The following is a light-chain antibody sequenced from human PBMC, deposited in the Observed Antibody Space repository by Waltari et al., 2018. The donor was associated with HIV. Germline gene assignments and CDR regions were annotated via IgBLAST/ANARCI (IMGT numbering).Light chain of an antibody. J-gene: IGLJ3*02. CDR1: SGINIGTYN. CDR2: YKSDSDK. V-gene: IGLV5-45*02. Sequence: QAVLTQPSSLSASPGASASLTCTLRSGINIGTYNIYRYQQKPGSPPQYLLRYKSDSDKHQGSGVPSRFSGFKDASANAAILLISGLQSEDEADYYCMIWHSSTWVFGGGTKLTVL. CDR3: MIWHSSTWV.